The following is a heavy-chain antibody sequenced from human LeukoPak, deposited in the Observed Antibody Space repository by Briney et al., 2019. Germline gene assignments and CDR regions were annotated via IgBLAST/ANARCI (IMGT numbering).Heavy chain of an antibody. V-gene: IGHV1-18*01. D-gene: IGHD3-3*01. CDR1: GYSFTSYG. CDR2: INPYNGKT. CDR3: ARDPSGNPYFFDY. J-gene: IGHJ4*02. Sequence: ASVKVSCKPSGYSFTSYGISWVRQAPGQGLEWVGWINPYNGKTNYAQKVQGRVTMTTDTSTSTAYMELRSLRSADTAVYYWARDPSGNPYFFDYWGQGTLVTVSS.